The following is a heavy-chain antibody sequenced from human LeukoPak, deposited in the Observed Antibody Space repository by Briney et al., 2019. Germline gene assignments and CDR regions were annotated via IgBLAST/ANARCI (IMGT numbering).Heavy chain of an antibody. CDR2: INPNSGGT. V-gene: IGHV1-2*02. CDR1: GYTLTGYD. J-gene: IGHJ4*02. CDR3: AREGTYCSGGSCWYAY. Sequence: ASVKVSCKASGYTLTGYDMHWVRQAPGQGLEWMGWINPNSGGTNYAQKFQGRVTMTMDTSISTAYMELSRLRADDTAVYYCAREGTYCSGGSCWYAYWGKGTLVTVSS. D-gene: IGHD2-15*01.